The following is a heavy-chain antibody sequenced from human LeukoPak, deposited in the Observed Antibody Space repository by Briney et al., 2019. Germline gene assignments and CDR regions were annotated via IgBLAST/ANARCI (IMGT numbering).Heavy chain of an antibody. D-gene: IGHD5-12*01. CDR3: ARQSQHSGYQAPDS. J-gene: IGHJ4*02. Sequence: GGSLRLSCAASGFTFSDHYMSWIRQAPGKGLEWVSYINSGGSTIYYADSVKGRFTISRDNAKNSLYLQMNSLRAEDTAVYYCARQSQHSGYQAPDSWGQGTLVTVSS. CDR2: INSGGSTI. CDR1: GFTFSDHY. V-gene: IGHV3-11*01.